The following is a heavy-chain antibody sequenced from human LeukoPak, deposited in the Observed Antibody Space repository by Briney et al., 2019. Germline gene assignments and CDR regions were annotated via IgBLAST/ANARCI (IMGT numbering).Heavy chain of an antibody. J-gene: IGHJ6*04. V-gene: IGHV3-11*06. CDR2: ISSSSSYT. Sequence: GGSLRLSCAASGFTFSDYYMSWIRQAPGKGLEWVSYISSSSSYTNYADSVKGRFTISRDNAKNSPYLQMNSLRAEDTAVYYCARSSAYCSSTSCPTYYYGMDVWGKGTTVTVSS. CDR3: ARSSAYCSSTSCPTYYYGMDV. D-gene: IGHD2-2*01. CDR1: GFTFSDYY.